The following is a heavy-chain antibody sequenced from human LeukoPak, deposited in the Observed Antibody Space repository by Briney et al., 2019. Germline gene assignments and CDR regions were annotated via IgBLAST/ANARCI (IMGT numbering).Heavy chain of an antibody. CDR1: GFTFSSYA. Sequence: GGSLRLSCAASGFTFSSYAMHWVRQAPGKGLEWVAVISYDGSNKYYADSVKGRFTISRDNSKNTLYLQMNSLRAEDTAVYYCARHPGPNKHWYYYDSSGYADAFDIWGQGTMVTVSS. CDR2: ISYDGSNK. V-gene: IGHV3-30-3*01. J-gene: IGHJ3*02. D-gene: IGHD3-22*01. CDR3: ARHPGPNKHWYYYDSSGYADAFDI.